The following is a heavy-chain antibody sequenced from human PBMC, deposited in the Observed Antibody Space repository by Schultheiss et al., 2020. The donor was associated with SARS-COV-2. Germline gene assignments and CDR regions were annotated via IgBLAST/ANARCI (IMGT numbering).Heavy chain of an antibody. V-gene: IGHV4-34*01. Sequence: SETLSLTCAVYGGSFSGYYWSWIRQPPGKGLEWIGEINHSGSTNYNPSLKSRVTISVDTSKNQFSLKLSSVTAADTAVYYCARAEVLYDYGDYQPWAFDIWGQGTMVTVSS. CDR1: GGSFSGYY. D-gene: IGHD4-17*01. J-gene: IGHJ3*02. CDR3: ARAEVLYDYGDYQPWAFDI. CDR2: INHSGST.